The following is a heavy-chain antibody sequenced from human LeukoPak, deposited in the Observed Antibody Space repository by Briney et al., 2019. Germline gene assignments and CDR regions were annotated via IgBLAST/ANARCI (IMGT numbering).Heavy chain of an antibody. J-gene: IGHJ4*02. D-gene: IGHD3-3*01. CDR2: ISGSGGST. V-gene: IGHV3-23*01. CDR1: EFTFSSYA. Sequence: GGSLRLSCAASEFTFSSYAMSWVRQAPGKGLEWVSAISGSGGSTYYADSVKGRFTISRDNSKNTLYLQMNSLRAEDTAVYYCAKDPAASPYYDFWSAISYYFDYWGQGTLVTVSS. CDR3: AKDPAASPYYDFWSAISYYFDY.